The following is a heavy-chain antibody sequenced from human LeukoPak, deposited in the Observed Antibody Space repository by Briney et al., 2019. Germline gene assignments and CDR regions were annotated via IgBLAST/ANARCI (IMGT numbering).Heavy chain of an antibody. D-gene: IGHD2-2*01. Sequence: GESLKISCKGSGYSFTSYWIAWVRQMPGKGLEWMGIIYPGDSDTRYSPSFQGQVTISVDKSINTAYLQWSSLKASDTAMYYCARSHGGSTSFVDSWGQGTLVTVSS. CDR2: IYPGDSDT. V-gene: IGHV5-51*01. CDR3: ARSHGGSTSFVDS. J-gene: IGHJ4*02. CDR1: GYSFTSYW.